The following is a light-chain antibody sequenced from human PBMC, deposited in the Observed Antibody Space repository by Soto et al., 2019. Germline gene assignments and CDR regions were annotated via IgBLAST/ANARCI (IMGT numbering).Light chain of an antibody. V-gene: IGKV1-33*01. CDR2: DAS. CDR1: LPISNY. J-gene: IGKJ5*01. Sequence: DIQMTQSPSSLSASVGDRVTITCRASLPISNYLAWYQQKPGKAPKLLIFDASNLETGVPSRFSGSGSGTDFTFTISSLQPEDIATYYCQQYDNLPITFGQGTDWRL. CDR3: QQYDNLPIT.